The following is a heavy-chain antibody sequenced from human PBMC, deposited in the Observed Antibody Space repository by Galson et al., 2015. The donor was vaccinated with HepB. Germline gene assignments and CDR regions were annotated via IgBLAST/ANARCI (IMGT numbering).Heavy chain of an antibody. CDR1: GFTFDDYA. Sequence: SLRLSCAASGFTFDDYAMHWVRQAPGKGLEWVSLISRDGGRTYCADSVKGRFTISRDNARNSLYLQMTSLRGEDTAFYYCAKDLWRLGASVEAAALDYWGPGTLVTVSS. CDR2: ISRDGGRT. CDR3: AKDLWRLGASVEAAALDY. V-gene: IGHV3-43D*03. J-gene: IGHJ4*02. D-gene: IGHD6-13*01.